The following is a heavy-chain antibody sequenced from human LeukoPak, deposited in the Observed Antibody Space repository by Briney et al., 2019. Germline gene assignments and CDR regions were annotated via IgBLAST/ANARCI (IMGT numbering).Heavy chain of an antibody. CDR2: ISYDGSNK. Sequence: GRSLRLSCAASGFTFSSYATHWVRQAPGKGLEWVAVISYDGSNKYYADSVKGRFTISRDNSKNTLYLQMNSLRAEDTAVYYCAREYYDSSGYYPYYYYYGMDVWGQGTTVTVSS. CDR3: AREYYDSSGYYPYYYYYGMDV. V-gene: IGHV3-30*04. D-gene: IGHD3-22*01. CDR1: GFTFSSYA. J-gene: IGHJ6*02.